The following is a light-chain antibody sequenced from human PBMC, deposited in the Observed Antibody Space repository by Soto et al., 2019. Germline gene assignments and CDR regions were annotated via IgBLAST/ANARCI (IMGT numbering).Light chain of an antibody. V-gene: IGLV2-14*01. J-gene: IGLJ3*02. CDR3: CSHSTSIAWV. CDR2: QVT. CDR1: DTDVGGYDF. Sequence: QSVLTQSASVSGSPGQSITISCTGTDTDVGGYDFVSWYQQHPGRAPKLLIHQVTIRLSGISSRFSGSKSGNTASLTITGLQPEDEAMYFCCSHSTSIAWVFGGGTKLTVL.